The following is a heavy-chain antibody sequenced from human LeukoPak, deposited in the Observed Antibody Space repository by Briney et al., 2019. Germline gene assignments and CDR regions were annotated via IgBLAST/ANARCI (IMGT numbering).Heavy chain of an antibody. CDR3: VSSYGGYVLDY. J-gene: IGHJ4*02. V-gene: IGHV4-59*01. CDR1: GGSISSYS. D-gene: IGHD5-12*01. CDR2: VYHSGSI. Sequence: SETLSLTCTVSGGSISSYSWNWIRQSPGKGLEWIGRVYHSGSINYNPSLKSRVTISVDTSKNQFSLNLSSVTAADTAVYYCVSSYGGYVLDYWGQGTLVTVSS.